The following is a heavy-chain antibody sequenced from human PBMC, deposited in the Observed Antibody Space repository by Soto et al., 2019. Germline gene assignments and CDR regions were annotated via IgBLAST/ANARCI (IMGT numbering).Heavy chain of an antibody. J-gene: IGHJ4*02. CDR2: INWNSGSI. V-gene: IGHV3-9*01. D-gene: IGHD6-13*01. CDR1: GFTFDDYA. Sequence: GGSLRLSCAASGFTFDDYAMHWVRQVPGKGLEWVSGINWNSGSIGYGDSVKGRFAISRDNAKNSLHLQMNSLSAEDTAVYYCARASSSWYVTFDYWGQGILVTVSS. CDR3: ARASSSWYVTFDY.